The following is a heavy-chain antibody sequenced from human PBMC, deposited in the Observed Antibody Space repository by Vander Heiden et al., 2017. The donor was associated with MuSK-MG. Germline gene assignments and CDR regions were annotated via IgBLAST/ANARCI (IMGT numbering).Heavy chain of an antibody. J-gene: IGHJ4*02. Sequence: QVQLVQSGAAGKTAGASVKVSCKTSGYPFPAHYVHWLRQAPGQGLEWMGGVNPNSGSTHFAPKFQGRVAMTRDTSIATAYMELTGLTSDDTAVYFCATGLGGAYWPLFESWGQGTLVTVSS. V-gene: IGHV1-2*02. D-gene: IGHD1-26*01. CDR3: ATGLGGAYWPLFES. CDR2: VNPNSGST. CDR1: GYPFPAHY.